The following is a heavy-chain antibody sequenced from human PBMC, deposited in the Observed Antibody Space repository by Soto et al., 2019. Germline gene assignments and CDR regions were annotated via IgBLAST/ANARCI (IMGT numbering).Heavy chain of an antibody. CDR2: IKRKTDGGTT. Sequence: LRLSCAASGFTFSEAWMTWVRQAPGEGLEWVGRIKRKTDGGTTDYAAPVKGRFTISRDDSKNTLYLQMNSLKTEDTAVYYCTSTLGYWGQGTLVTVSS. CDR1: GFTFSEAW. J-gene: IGHJ4*02. CDR3: TSTLGY. V-gene: IGHV3-15*01.